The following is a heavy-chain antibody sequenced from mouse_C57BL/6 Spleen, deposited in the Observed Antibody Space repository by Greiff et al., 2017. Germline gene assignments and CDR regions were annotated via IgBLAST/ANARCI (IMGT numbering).Heavy chain of an antibody. CDR1: GYSFTGYF. V-gene: IGHV1-20*01. J-gene: IGHJ3*01. Sequence: VQLQQSGPELVKPGASVKISCKASGYSFTGYFMNWVMQSHGKSLEWIGRINPYNGDTFYNQKFKGKATLTVDKSSSTTYMELRSLTSEDSAVSDCACASYDYVAWFAYWGQGTLVTVSA. CDR3: ACASYDYVAWFAY. D-gene: IGHD2-4*01. CDR2: INPYNGDT.